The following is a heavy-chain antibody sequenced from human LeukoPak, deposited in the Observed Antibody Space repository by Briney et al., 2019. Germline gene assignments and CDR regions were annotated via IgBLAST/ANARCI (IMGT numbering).Heavy chain of an antibody. J-gene: IGHJ2*01. D-gene: IGHD3-3*01. CDR2: INGSGSST. CDR1: GFTFSSHS. Sequence: GGSLRLSCAASGFTFSSHSMSWVRQAPGKGLGWVSAINGSGSSTYYADCVKGRVSISRDNSKNTLYLKMNSLSVEDTALYYCARDFWDDFEYFDLWGRGTLVTVSS. CDR3: ARDFWDDFEYFDL. V-gene: IGHV3-23*01.